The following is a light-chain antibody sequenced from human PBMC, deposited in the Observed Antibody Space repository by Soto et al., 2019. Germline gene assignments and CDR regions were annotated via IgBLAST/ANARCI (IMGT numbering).Light chain of an antibody. Sequence: IVMSQSPLSLTVTPGQPASISCRSSHSLLHSNGFNYLDWYLQKPGQPPHLLIYLGSYRASGVPDRFRGSGSGTEFTLSINRVEAEDVGVFYCMQALEAPPTFGQGTK. CDR1: HSLLHSNGFNY. CDR2: LGS. J-gene: IGKJ2*01. V-gene: IGKV2-28*01. CDR3: MQALEAPPT.